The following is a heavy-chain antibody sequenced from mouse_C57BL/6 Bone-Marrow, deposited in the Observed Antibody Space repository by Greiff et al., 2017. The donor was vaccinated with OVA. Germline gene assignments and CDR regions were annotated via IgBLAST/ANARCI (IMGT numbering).Heavy chain of an antibody. CDR1: GFTFSSYG. J-gene: IGHJ3*01. CDR2: ISSGGSYT. CDR3: ARRGLLAWFAY. V-gene: IGHV5-6*01. D-gene: IGHD2-3*01. Sequence: EVQGVESGGDLVKPGGSLKLSCAASGFTFSSYGMSWVRQTPDKRLEWVATISSGGSYTYYPDSVKGRFTISRDNAKNTLYLQMSSLKSEDTAMYYCARRGLLAWFAYWGQGTLVTVSA.